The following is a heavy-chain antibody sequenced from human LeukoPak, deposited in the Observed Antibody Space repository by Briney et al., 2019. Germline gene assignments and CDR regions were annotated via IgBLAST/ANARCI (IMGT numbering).Heavy chain of an antibody. V-gene: IGHV1-2*04. J-gene: IGHJ4*02. CDR1: GYTFTGYY. CDR2: INPNSGGT. D-gene: IGHD6-13*01. Sequence: ASVKVSCKASGYTFTGYYMHWVRQAPGQGLEWMGWINPNSGGTNYAQKFQGWVTMTRDTSISTAYMELSRLRSDDTAVYYCAKTENGYSGSWADYWGQGTLVTVSS. CDR3: AKTENGYSGSWADY.